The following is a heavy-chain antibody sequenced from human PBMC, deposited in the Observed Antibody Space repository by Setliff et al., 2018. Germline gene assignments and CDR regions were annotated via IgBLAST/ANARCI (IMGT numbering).Heavy chain of an antibody. CDR1: GYSFTNNW. CDR3: ARDSSHFIRVLDS. V-gene: IGHV5-51*01. D-gene: IGHD2-15*01. Sequence: GESLKISCQGSGYSFTNNWIAWVRQMPGKGLECMGIIFPGNSNTRYSPSFQGQVTISVDKAINTAYLQWTSLKVSDTAMYFCARDSSHFIRVLDSWGQGTLVTVSS. J-gene: IGHJ4*02. CDR2: IFPGNSNT.